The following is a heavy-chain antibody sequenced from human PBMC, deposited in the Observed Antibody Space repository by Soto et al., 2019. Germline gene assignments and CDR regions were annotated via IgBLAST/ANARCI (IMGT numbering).Heavy chain of an antibody. D-gene: IGHD2-15*01. V-gene: IGHV3-23*01. Sequence: GGSLRLSCAASGFTFSSYAMSWVRQAPGKGLEWVSAISGSGGSTYYADSVKGRFTISRDNSKNTLYLQMNSLRAEDTAVYYCAKDHETGRYCRGGSCYLYYYYGMDVWGQGTTVTVSS. J-gene: IGHJ6*02. CDR3: AKDHETGRYCRGGSCYLYYYYGMDV. CDR1: GFTFSSYA. CDR2: ISGSGGST.